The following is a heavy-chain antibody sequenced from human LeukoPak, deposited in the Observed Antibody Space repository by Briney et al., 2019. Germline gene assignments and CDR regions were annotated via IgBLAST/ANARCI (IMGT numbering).Heavy chain of an antibody. Sequence: ASVKVSCKASGYTFTGYYMHCVRQAPGQGLEWMGWINPNSGGTNYAQKFQGRVTMTRDTSISTAYMELSRLRSDDTAVYYCASAPPYYYDSSGYLGYWGQGTLVTVSS. CDR1: GYTFTGYY. CDR3: ASAPPYYYDSSGYLGY. J-gene: IGHJ4*02. CDR2: INPNSGGT. D-gene: IGHD3-22*01. V-gene: IGHV1-2*02.